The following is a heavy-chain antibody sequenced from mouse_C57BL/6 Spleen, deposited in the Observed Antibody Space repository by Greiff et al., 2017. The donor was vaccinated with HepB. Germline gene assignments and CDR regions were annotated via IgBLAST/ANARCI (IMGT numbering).Heavy chain of an antibody. CDR1: GYAFSSYW. V-gene: IGHV1-80*01. D-gene: IGHD2-5*01. CDR2: IYPGDGDT. Sequence: QVQLQQSGAELVKPGASVKISCKASGYAFSSYWMNWVKQRPGKGLEWIGQIYPGDGDTNYNGKFKGKATLTADKSSSTAYMQLSSLTSEDSAVYFCARGYSNFHWYFDVWGTGTTVTVSS. J-gene: IGHJ1*03. CDR3: ARGYSNFHWYFDV.